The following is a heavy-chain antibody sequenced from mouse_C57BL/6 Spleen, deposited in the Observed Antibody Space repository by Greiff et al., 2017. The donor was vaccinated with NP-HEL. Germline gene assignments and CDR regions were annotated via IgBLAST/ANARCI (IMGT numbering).Heavy chain of an antibody. J-gene: IGHJ3*01. V-gene: IGHV5-6*01. CDR3: ARQGNWDTGFAY. CDR2: ISSGGSYT. Sequence: EVHLVESGGDLVKPGGSLKLSCAASGFTFSSYGMSWVRQTPDKRLEWVATISSGGSYTYYPDSVKGRFTISRDNAKNTLYLQMSSLKSEDTAMYYCARQGNWDTGFAYWGQGTLVTVSA. CDR1: GFTFSSYG. D-gene: IGHD4-1*01.